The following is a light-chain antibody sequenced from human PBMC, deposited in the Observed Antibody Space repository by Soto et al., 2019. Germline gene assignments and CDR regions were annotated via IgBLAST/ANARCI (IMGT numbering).Light chain of an antibody. J-gene: IGLJ1*01. CDR1: SSDVGDYNY. Sequence: QSVLTQPASVSGSPGQSISISCTGTSSDVGDYNYVSWYQQHPGKAPKLVIFDVSDRPSGVSNRFSGSKSGNTASLTISGLHAEDEADYYCSSYTSSSTRVFGTGTKLTVL. CDR3: SSYTSSSTRV. V-gene: IGLV2-14*01. CDR2: DVS.